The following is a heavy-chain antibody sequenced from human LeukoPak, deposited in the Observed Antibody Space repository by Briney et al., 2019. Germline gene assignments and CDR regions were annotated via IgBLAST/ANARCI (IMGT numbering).Heavy chain of an antibody. V-gene: IGHV4-39*01. CDR1: GGSISSSTYY. D-gene: IGHD3-10*01. CDR3: ARLWVRGPGDV. CDR2: IYYSGST. Sequence: SETLSLTCTVSGGSISSSTYYWGWIRRPPGKGLAWIGSIYYSGSTYYNPSLKSRVTISVDTSKNQFSLKLSSVTAADTAVYYCARLWVRGPGDVWGQGTTVTVSS. J-gene: IGHJ6*02.